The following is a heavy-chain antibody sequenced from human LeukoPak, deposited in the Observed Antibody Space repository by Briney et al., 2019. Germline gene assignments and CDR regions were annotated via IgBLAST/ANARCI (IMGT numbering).Heavy chain of an antibody. CDR2: ISSSGDRT. D-gene: IGHD3-22*01. CDR3: VREGYYDSSGYLGVFDY. V-gene: IGHV3-23*01. Sequence: GGSLRLSCAASGFTFSNYAMSWVRQAPGRGPEWVSAISSSGDRTYYADSVKGRFTISRDNAKNSVYLQMKSLRAEDTAVYYCVREGYYDSSGYLGVFDYWGQGTLVTVSS. J-gene: IGHJ4*02. CDR1: GFTFSNYA.